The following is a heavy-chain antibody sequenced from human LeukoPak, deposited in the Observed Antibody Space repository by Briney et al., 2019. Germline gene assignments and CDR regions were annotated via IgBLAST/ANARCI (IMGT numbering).Heavy chain of an antibody. CDR1: GYSFTSHW. CDR2: IYPGDSDT. J-gene: IGHJ4*02. V-gene: IGHV5-51*01. CDR3: ARYYYDSSGYWLDY. Sequence: GESLKISRKGSGYSFTSHWIGWVRQMPGKGLEWMGIIYPGDSDTRFSPSCQGQVTISADKSISTAYLQWSSLKASDTAMYYCARYYYDSSGYWLDYWGQGTLVTVSS. D-gene: IGHD3-22*01.